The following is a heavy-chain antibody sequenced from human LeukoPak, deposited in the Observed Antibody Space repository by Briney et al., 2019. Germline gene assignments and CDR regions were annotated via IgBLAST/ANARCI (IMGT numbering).Heavy chain of an antibody. CDR2: IYHSGST. V-gene: IGHV4-59*04. J-gene: IGHJ4*02. CDR3: ATRYSSSSDY. CDR1: GGSISSYY. Sequence: SETLSLTCTVSGGSISSYYWSWIRQPPGKGLEWIGSIYHSGSTYYNPSLKSRVTISVDTSKNQFSLKLSSVTAADTAVYYCATRYSSSSDYWGQGTLVTVSS. D-gene: IGHD6-6*01.